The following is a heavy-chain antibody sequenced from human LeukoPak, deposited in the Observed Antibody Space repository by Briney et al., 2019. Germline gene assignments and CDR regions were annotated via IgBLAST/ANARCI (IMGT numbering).Heavy chain of an antibody. Sequence: PSETLSLTCTVSGGSTSSYYWSWIRQPPGKGLEWIGYIYYSGSTNYNPSLKSRVTISVDTSKNQFSLKLSSVTAADTAVYYCARDRGLTKSGGVGFDYWGQGTLVTVSS. CDR3: ARDRGLTKSGGVGFDY. J-gene: IGHJ4*02. CDR2: IYYSGST. CDR1: GGSTSSYY. D-gene: IGHD3-10*02. V-gene: IGHV4-59*01.